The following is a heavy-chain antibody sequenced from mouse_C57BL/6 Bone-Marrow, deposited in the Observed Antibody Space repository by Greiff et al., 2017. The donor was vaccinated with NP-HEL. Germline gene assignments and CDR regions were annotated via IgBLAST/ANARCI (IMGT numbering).Heavy chain of an antibody. V-gene: IGHV1-42*01. D-gene: IGHD1-1*01. Sequence: VQLQQSGPELVKPGASVKISCKASGYSFTGYYMNWVKQSPEKSLEWIGEINPSTGGTTYNQKFKAKATLTVDKSSSTAYMQLQSLTSEDSAVYYCARYYYGSSLWYFEVWGTGTTVTVSS. J-gene: IGHJ1*03. CDR1: GYSFTGYY. CDR2: INPSTGGT. CDR3: ARYYYGSSLWYFEV.